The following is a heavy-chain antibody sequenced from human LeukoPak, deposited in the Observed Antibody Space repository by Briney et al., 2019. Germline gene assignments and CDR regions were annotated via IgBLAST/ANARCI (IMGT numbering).Heavy chain of an antibody. CDR2: IYYSGST. CDR3: ARVTGYRIEDYFDY. J-gene: IGHJ4*02. V-gene: IGHV4-4*02. Sequence: SGTLSLTCAVSGGSISSSNWWSWVRQPPGKGLEWIGYIYYSGSTNYNPSLKSRVTISVETSKNEFSLKLRSVTAADTAVYYCARVTGYRIEDYFDYWGQGTLVTVSS. D-gene: IGHD6-13*01. CDR1: GGSISSSNW.